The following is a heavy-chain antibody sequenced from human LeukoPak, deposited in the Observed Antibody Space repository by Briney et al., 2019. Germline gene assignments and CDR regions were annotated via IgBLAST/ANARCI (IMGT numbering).Heavy chain of an antibody. CDR3: ARELGDGQYHFDY. CDR2: IYYSGST. V-gene: IGHV4-59*01. D-gene: IGHD5-24*01. J-gene: IGHJ4*02. Sequence: SQTLSLTCTVSGGSISSSYWSWLRQPPGKGLEWIGYIYYSGSTNYNPSLKSRVTISVATSKNQFSLKLSSVTAADTAVYYCARELGDGQYHFDYWGQGTLVTVSS. CDR1: GGSISSSY.